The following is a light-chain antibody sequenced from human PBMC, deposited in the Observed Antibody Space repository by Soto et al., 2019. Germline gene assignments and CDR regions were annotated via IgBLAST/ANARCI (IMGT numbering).Light chain of an antibody. CDR2: DDT. CDR3: AAFDSSLTVMV. CDR1: NSNIGENF. J-gene: IGLJ2*01. V-gene: IGLV1-51*01. Sequence: QSVLTQPPSVSAAPGQSVTISCSGANSNIGENFVSWYQQFPGTAPKLLIYDDTTRPSGIPERFSGSKSGTSATLGITGLQNGDEANYYCAAFDSSLTVMVFGGGIKLTVL.